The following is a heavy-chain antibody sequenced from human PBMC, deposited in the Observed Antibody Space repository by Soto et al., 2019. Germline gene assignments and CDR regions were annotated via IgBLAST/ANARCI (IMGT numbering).Heavy chain of an antibody. CDR3: ARHTRSGCTSTSCYSDV. CDR1: GGPISSSSYY. Sequence: SETLSLTCNVSGGPISSSSYYWGWIRQPPGKGLEWIGSIYYSGSTYYNPSLKSRVTISVDTSKNQFSLKLISVTAADTAVYYCARHTRSGCTSTSCYSDVWGQGTTVTVSS. J-gene: IGHJ6*02. V-gene: IGHV4-39*01. D-gene: IGHD2-2*01. CDR2: IYYSGST.